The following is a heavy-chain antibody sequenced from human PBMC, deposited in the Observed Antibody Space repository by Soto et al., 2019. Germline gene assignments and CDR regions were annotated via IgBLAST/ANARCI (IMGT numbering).Heavy chain of an antibody. CDR1: GYTLTELS. V-gene: IGHV1-24*01. D-gene: IGHD6-19*01. CDR3: ATYTPHSSGWSTRDAFDI. CDR2: FDPEDGET. Sequence: GASVKVSCKVSGYTLTELSMHWVRQAPGKGLEWMGGFDPEDGETIYAQKFQGRVTMTEDTSADTAYMELSSLRSEDTAVYYCATYTPHSSGWSTRDAFDIWGQGTMVTVS. J-gene: IGHJ3*02.